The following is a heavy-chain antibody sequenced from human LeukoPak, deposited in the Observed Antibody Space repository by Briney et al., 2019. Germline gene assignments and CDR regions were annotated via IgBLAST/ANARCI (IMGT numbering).Heavy chain of an antibody. CDR1: GFTFSSYS. J-gene: IGHJ3*02. D-gene: IGHD3-22*01. Sequence: PGGSLRLSCAASGFTFSSYSMNWVRQAPGKGLEWLSYISSSSSTIYYADSVKGRFTISRDNAKNSLYLQMNSLRAEDTAVYYCTTGWNLSDSSGYYGETDAFDIWGQGTMVTVSS. CDR2: ISSSSSTI. CDR3: TTGWNLSDSSGYYGETDAFDI. V-gene: IGHV3-48*01.